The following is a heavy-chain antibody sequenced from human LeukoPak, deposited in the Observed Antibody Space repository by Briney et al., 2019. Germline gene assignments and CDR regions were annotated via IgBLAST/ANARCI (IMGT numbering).Heavy chain of an antibody. V-gene: IGHV3-13*01. CDR3: ARDSRPGYGGAHDI. CDR1: GFTFSNSN. J-gene: IGHJ3*02. Sequence: GGSLRLSCAASGFTFSNSNMHWVRQVPGKGLEWVALIQTAGDTYYPASVKGRFTISRENAKNSFYLQMNSLRAEDTAVYYCARDSRPGYGGAHDIWGPGTMVTVSS. CDR2: IQTAGDT. D-gene: IGHD5-12*01.